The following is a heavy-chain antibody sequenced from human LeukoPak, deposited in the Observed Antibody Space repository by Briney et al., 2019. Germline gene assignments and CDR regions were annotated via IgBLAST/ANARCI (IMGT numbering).Heavy chain of an antibody. D-gene: IGHD2-2*01. CDR2: IYYSGST. J-gene: IGHJ5*02. CDR3: ARRGYCSSTSCYEYWFGP. V-gene: IGHV4-39*01. Sequence: SETLSLTCTVSGGSISRSSYYWGWIRQPPGKGLEWIGIIYYSGSTYYNPSLKSRLTISVDTSKNQFSLKLSSVTATDTAVYYCARRGYCSSTSCYEYWFGPWGQGTLVTVSS. CDR1: GGSISRSSYY.